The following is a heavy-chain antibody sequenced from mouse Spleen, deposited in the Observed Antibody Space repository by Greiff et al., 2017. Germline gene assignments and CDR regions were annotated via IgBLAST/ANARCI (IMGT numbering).Heavy chain of an antibody. J-gene: IGHJ3*01. CDR1: GYTFSSYW. Sequence: VMLVESGAELMKPGASVKISCKATGYTFSSYWIEWVKQRPGHGLEWIGEILPGSGSTNYNEKFKGKATFTADTSSNTAYMQLSSLTSEDSAVYYCARLYYDYDGSWFAYWGQGTLVTVSA. CDR2: ILPGSGST. D-gene: IGHD2-4*01. CDR3: ARLYYDYDGSWFAY. V-gene: IGHV1-9*01.